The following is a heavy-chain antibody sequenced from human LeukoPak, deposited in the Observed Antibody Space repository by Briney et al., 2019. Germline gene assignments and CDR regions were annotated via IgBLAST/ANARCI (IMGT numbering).Heavy chain of an antibody. V-gene: IGHV4-30-4*08. CDR3: ARRGGSGWSVYNWFDP. CDR1: GGSISSGDYY. CDR2: IYYSGST. Sequence: SQTLSLTCTVSGGSISSGDYYWSWIRQPPGKGLEWIGYIYYSGSTYYNPSLKSRVTISVDTSKNQFSLKLSSVTAADTAVYYCARRGGSGWSVYNWFDPWGQGTLVTVSS. J-gene: IGHJ5*02. D-gene: IGHD6-19*01.